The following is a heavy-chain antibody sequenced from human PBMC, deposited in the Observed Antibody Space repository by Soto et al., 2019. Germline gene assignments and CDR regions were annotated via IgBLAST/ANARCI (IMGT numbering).Heavy chain of an antibody. J-gene: IGHJ6*03. CDR1: GFTFSSYW. V-gene: IGHV3-7*01. CDR2: IKQDGSEK. D-gene: IGHD4-17*01. CDR3: ARDGLDYGDDLFSNDYYYYMDV. Sequence: GGSLRLSCAASGFTFSSYWMSWVRQAPGKGLEWVANIKQDGSEKYYVDSVKGRFTISRDNAKNSLYLQMNSLRAEDTAVYYCARDGLDYGDDLFSNDYYYYMDVWGKGTTVTVSS.